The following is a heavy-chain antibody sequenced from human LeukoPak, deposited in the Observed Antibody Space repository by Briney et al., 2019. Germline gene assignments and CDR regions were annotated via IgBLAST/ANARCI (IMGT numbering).Heavy chain of an antibody. V-gene: IGHV4-34*01. CDR3: ARGYGYGLDV. CDR2: INHTGSI. D-gene: IGHD4-17*01. J-gene: IGHJ6*02. CDR1: GGSFSGYY. Sequence: SETLSLTCAVYGGSFSGYYWSWIRQPPGKGLEWIGEINHTGSIIYNPSLKSRVTISVDTSKNQFSLKLSSVTAADTSIYYCARGYGYGLDVWGQGTRSPSP.